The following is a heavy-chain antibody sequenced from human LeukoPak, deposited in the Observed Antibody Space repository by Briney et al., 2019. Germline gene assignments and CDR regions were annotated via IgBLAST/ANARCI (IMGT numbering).Heavy chain of an antibody. D-gene: IGHD2-2*01. CDR3: ARSYCSSTSCYAGGYFQH. J-gene: IGHJ1*01. Sequence: PSETLSLTCTVSGGSISSYYWSWIRQPPGKGLEWIGYIYYSGSTNYNPSLKGRVTISVDTSKNQFSLKLSSVTAADTAVYYCARSYCSSTSCYAGGYFQHWGQGTLVTVSS. CDR1: GGSISSYY. CDR2: IYYSGST. V-gene: IGHV4-59*08.